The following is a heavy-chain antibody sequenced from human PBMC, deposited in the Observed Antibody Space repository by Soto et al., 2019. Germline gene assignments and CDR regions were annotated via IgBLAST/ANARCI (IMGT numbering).Heavy chain of an antibody. D-gene: IGHD3-16*02. CDR3: ASHRGSWGSFRYWWFDP. J-gene: IGHJ5*02. V-gene: IGHV4-34*01. Sequence: QVQLQQWGAGLLKPSETLSLTCAVYGGSLSSYHWSWIRQSPGKGLEWIGEINESGGTNYSPSLRSRVTIAVDTSKSQCYLTLNSVTAAGTAVYYCASHRGSWGSFRYWWFDPWGQGTVVTVSS. CDR1: GGSLSSYH. CDR2: INESGGT.